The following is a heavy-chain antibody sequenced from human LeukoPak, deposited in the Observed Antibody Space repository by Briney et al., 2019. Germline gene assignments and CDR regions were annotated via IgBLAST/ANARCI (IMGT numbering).Heavy chain of an antibody. D-gene: IGHD5-18*01. Sequence: PSETLSLTCTDSGGSISSYDWSWIRQPPGKGLEWIGYIYYSGSTNYNPSLKSRVTISVDTSKNQFSLKLSSVTAADTAVYYCARRNGDTAMVMFDYWGQGTLVTVSS. CDR1: GGSISSYD. V-gene: IGHV4-59*08. J-gene: IGHJ4*02. CDR2: IYYSGST. CDR3: ARRNGDTAMVMFDY.